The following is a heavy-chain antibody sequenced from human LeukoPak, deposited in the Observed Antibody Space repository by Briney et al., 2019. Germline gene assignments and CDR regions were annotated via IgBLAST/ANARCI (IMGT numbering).Heavy chain of an antibody. J-gene: IGHJ5*02. V-gene: IGHV4-4*07. CDR2: IYTSGST. CDR1: GGSISSYY. Sequence: SETLSLTCTVSGGSISSYYWSWIRQPAGKGLEWIGRIYTSGSTNYNPSLKSRVTMSVDTSKNQFSLKLSSVTAADTAVYYCARGDYDFWRGGVNWFDPWGQGTLVTVSS. D-gene: IGHD3-3*01. CDR3: ARGDYDFWRGGVNWFDP.